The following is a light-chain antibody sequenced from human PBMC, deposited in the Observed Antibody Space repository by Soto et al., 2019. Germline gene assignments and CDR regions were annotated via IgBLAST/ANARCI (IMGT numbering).Light chain of an antibody. CDR3: LQNFEYHRT. CDR2: AAS. CDR1: RDISDD. V-gene: IGKV1-6*01. J-gene: IGKJ1*01. Sequence: AIQMTQSPSSLSASVGDRVSISCRASRDISDDVGWYQHRPGRAPQLLVSAASRLQSGVPSRFCGSGSGTDFTLTIHCMQTDDCANYCCLQNFEYHRTFGQGTKVDIK.